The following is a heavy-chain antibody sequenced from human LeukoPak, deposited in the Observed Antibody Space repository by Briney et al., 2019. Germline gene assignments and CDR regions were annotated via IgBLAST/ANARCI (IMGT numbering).Heavy chain of an antibody. CDR1: GGSISSSSYY. D-gene: IGHD3-22*01. J-gene: IGHJ4*02. CDR2: IYYSGST. CDR3: ARLGAETYYYDSSGPNPSYYFDY. V-gene: IGHV4-39*01. Sequence: SETLSLTCTVSGGSISSSSYYWGWIRQPPGKGLEWIGSIYYSGSTYYNPSLKSRVIISVDTSKNQISLKLSSVTAADTAVYYCARLGAETYYYDSSGPNPSYYFDYWGQGTLVTVSS.